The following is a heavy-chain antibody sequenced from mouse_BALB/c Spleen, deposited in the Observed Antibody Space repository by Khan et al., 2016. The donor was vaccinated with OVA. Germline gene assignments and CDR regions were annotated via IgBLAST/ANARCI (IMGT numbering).Heavy chain of an antibody. V-gene: IGHV1-87*01. CDR3: VNYRYDYFDY. CDR1: GYTFTSYW. Sequence: QVQLQQSGAELARPGASVKLSCKASGYTFTSYWMQWVKQRPGQGLEWIGTIYPGDGDTRYTQKFKGKATLTADKSSSTAYMQLSSLTSEDSAVYYCVNYRYDYFDYWGQGTTLTVSS. D-gene: IGHD2-14*01. CDR2: IYPGDGDT. J-gene: IGHJ2*01.